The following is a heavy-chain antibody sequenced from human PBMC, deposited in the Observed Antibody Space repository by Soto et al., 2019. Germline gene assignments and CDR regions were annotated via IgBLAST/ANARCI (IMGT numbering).Heavy chain of an antibody. D-gene: IGHD3-9*01. CDR1: GGTISSCRYY. J-gene: IGHJ4*02. V-gene: IGHV4-39*01. CDR3: ARVAGFRVLRYFDWFFDY. CDR2: IYYSGST. Sequence: PXATLSLSFTVSGGTISSCRYYGGGMLQPPGKGLEWIGSIYYSGSTYYNPSLKSRVTISVDTSKNQFSLKLSSVTAADTAVYYCARVAGFRVLRYFDWFFDYWGQGTLVTVSS.